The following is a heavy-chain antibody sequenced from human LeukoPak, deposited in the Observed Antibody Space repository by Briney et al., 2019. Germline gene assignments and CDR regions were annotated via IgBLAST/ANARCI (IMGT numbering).Heavy chain of an antibody. J-gene: IGHJ4*02. D-gene: IGHD4-11*01. CDR1: GFTFSSYW. Sequence: GGSLRLSCVPSGFTFSSYWMHWVRQAPGKGLVWVSRISIDGSTINYADSVKGRFTISRDNAKNTLYLQMNSLRAEDTAVYYCARAGQSRFDYWGQGTLVTVSS. CDR2: ISIDGSTI. CDR3: ARAGQSRFDY. V-gene: IGHV3-74*01.